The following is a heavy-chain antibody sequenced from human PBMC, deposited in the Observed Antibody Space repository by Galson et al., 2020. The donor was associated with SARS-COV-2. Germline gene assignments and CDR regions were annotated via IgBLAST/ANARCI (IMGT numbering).Heavy chain of an antibody. V-gene: IGHV3-23*01. CDR3: AKSAKVSAKYYSYIVDV. CDR1: GFTFSNYA. CDR2: MRGSGGSK. Sequence: GGSLRLSCAASGFTFSNYAMTWVRQAPGKGLEWVSAMRGSGGSKYYVDSVNGRFTISRDNSKNTLYLQMNSLRAEDTALYYCAKSAKVSAKYYSYIVDVWGQGTTVTVSS. J-gene: IGHJ6*02.